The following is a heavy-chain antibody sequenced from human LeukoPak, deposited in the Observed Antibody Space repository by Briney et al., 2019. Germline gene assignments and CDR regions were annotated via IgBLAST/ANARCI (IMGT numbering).Heavy chain of an antibody. CDR1: GFTFSNYA. D-gene: IGHD3-10*01. J-gene: IGHJ4*02. V-gene: IGHV3-33*06. CDR2: IWYDGSNK. Sequence: GGSLRLSCAASGFTFSNYAMNWVRQAPGKGLEWVAVIWYDGSNKYYADSVKGRFTISRDNSKNTLYLQMSSLRAEDTAVYYCAKDTVGGSGIWDPVRLGIFDYWGQGTLVTVSS. CDR3: AKDTVGGSGIWDPVRLGIFDY.